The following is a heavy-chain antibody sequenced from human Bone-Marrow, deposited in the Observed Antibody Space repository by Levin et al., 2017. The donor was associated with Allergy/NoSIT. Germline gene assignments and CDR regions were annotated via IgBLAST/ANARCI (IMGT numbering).Heavy chain of an antibody. J-gene: IGHJ3*02. CDR3: ARDLVDDYVGAFDI. CDR2: ISYDGSNK. V-gene: IGHV3-30-3*01. D-gene: IGHD4-17*01. Sequence: GGSLRLSCAASGFTFSSYAMHWVRQAPGKGLEWVAVISYDGSNKYYADSVKGRFTISRDNSKNTLYLQMNSLRAEDTAVYYCARDLVDDYVGAFDIWGQGTMVTVSS. CDR1: GFTFSSYA.